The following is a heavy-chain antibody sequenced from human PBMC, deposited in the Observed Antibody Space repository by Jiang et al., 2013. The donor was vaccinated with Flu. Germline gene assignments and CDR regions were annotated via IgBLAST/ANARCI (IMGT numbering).Heavy chain of an antibody. Sequence: CKGSGYSFTSYWIGWVRQMPGKGLEWMGIIYPGDSDTRYSPSFQGQVTISADKSISTAYLQWSSLKASDTAMYYCARGGYSPEAYFDYWGQGTLVTVSS. CDR2: IYPGDSDT. CDR1: GYSFTSYW. CDR3: ARGGYSPEAYFDY. J-gene: IGHJ4*02. V-gene: IGHV5-51*01. D-gene: IGHD5-24*01.